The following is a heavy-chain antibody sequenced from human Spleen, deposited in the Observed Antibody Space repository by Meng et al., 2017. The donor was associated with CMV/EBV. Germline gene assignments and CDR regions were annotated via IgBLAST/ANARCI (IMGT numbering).Heavy chain of an antibody. D-gene: IGHD6-6*01. J-gene: IGHJ6*02. CDR1: GGSVSSGSYY. CDR3: ARVAARFFTYYYYGMDV. CDR2: IYYSGST. V-gene: IGHV4-61*01. Sequence: SETLSLTCTVSGGSVSSGSYYWSWIRQPPGKGLEWIGYIYYSGSTNYNPSLKSRVTISVDTSKNQFSLKLSSVTAADTAVYYCARVAARFFTYYYYGMDVWGQGTTVTVSS.